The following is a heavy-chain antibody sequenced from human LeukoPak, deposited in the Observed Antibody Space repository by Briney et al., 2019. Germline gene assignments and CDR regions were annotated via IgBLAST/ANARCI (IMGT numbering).Heavy chain of an antibody. CDR2: ISSSSSTI. J-gene: IGHJ4*02. V-gene: IGHV3-48*04. CDR3: ARDLGVGATELDY. Sequence: GGSLRLSCAASGFTFSSYSMNWVRQAPGKGLEWVSYISSSSSTIYYADSVKGRFTISRDNAKNSLFLQMNSLRAEDTAVYYCARDLGVGATELDYWGQGTLVTVSS. CDR1: GFTFSSYS. D-gene: IGHD1-26*01.